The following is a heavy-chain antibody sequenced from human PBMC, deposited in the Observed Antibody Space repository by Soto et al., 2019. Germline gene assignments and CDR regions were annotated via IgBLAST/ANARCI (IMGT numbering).Heavy chain of an antibody. CDR2: INAGNGNT. D-gene: IGHD3-9*01. V-gene: IGHV1-3*01. CDR1: GYTFTSYA. Sequence: ASVKVSCKASGYTFTSYAIHWVRQAPGQRLEWMGWINAGNGNTKYSQKFQGRVTITRDTSASTAYMELSSLRSEDTAVYYCARDLGGILTGYYNYNWFDPWGQGTLVTVSS. J-gene: IGHJ5*02. CDR3: ARDLGGILTGYYNYNWFDP.